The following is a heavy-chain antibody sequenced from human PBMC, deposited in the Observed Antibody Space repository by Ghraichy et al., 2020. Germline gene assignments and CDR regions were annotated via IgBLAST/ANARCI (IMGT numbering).Heavy chain of an antibody. Sequence: GGSLRLSCATSGFTFSTYSMNWVRQAPGKGLEWISYISSTSRTIFYADSVKGRFTISRDNAKNSLYLQMNSLRDEDTAVYYCARDSLEGDSRYYFDYWGQGTLVTVSS. D-gene: IGHD2-21*02. CDR3: ARDSLEGDSRYYFDY. J-gene: IGHJ4*02. V-gene: IGHV3-48*02. CDR2: ISSTSRTI. CDR1: GFTFSTYS.